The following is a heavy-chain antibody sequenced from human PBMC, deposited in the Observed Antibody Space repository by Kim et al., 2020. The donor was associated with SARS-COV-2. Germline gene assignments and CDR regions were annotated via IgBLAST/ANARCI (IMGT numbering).Heavy chain of an antibody. Sequence: GGSLRLSCAASGFTFSSYAMHWVRQAPGKGLEWVAVISYGGSNKYYADSVKGRFTISRDNSKNTLYLQMNSLRAEDTAVYYCARGRVELGLVITLLDFDYWGQGTLVTVSS. CDR2: ISYGGSNK. CDR1: GFTFSSYA. CDR3: ARGRVELGLVITLLDFDY. D-gene: IGHD3-22*01. V-gene: IGHV3-30*04. J-gene: IGHJ4*02.